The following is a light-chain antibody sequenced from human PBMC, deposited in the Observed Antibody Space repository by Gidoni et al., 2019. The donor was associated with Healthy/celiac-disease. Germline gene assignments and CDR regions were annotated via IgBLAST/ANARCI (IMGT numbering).Light chain of an antibody. Sequence: QSALTQPRSVSGSPGQSVTISCTGTSSDVGGYNYVSWYQQHPGKAPKLMIYDVSKRPSGVPDRFSGSKSGNTASLTISGFQAEDEADYYCCSYAGSYTFYYVFGTGTKVTVL. CDR2: DVS. V-gene: IGLV2-11*01. J-gene: IGLJ1*01. CDR1: SSDVGGYNY. CDR3: CSYAGSYTFYYV.